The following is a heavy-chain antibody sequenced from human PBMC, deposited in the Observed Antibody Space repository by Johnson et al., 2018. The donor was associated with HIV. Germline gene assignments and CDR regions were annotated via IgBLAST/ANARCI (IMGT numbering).Heavy chain of an antibody. Sequence: EQLVESGGGLVKPGGSLRLSCAASGLTFSNAWMSWVRQAPGKGLEWVGRIKSKTDGGTTDYADSVKCRFTISRDNAKNSLYLQMNSLRAEDTAVYYCASLAREIVVVVAASDAFDIWGQGTMVTVSS. D-gene: IGHD2-15*01. CDR3: ASLAREIVVVVAASDAFDI. V-gene: IGHV3-15*01. CDR2: IKSKTDGGTT. CDR1: GLTFSNAW. J-gene: IGHJ3*02.